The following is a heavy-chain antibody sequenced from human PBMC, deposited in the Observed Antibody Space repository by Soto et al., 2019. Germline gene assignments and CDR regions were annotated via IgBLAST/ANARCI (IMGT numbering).Heavy chain of an antibody. CDR1: GFTSGDYA. J-gene: IGHJ4*02. D-gene: IGHD2-21*01. Sequence: GGSLRLSCTASGFTSGDYAMSWVRQAPGKGLGWVGFIRSKAYGGTTEYAASVKGRFTISRDDSKSIAYLQMNSLKTEDTAVYYCTRYSIETSYWGQGALVTVSS. CDR2: IRSKAYGGTT. V-gene: IGHV3-49*04. CDR3: TRYSIETSY.